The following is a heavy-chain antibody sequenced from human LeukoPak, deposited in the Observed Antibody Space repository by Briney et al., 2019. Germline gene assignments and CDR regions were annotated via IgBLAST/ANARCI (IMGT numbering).Heavy chain of an antibody. V-gene: IGHV3-23*01. D-gene: IGHD3-9*01. CDR2: ISGSGGRP. CDR1: GFTLSSHA. Sequence: GGSLTLSCAASGFTLSSHAMSWVRQAPGKGLEWVSAISGSGGRPYYADSGKGRFTISRDNSKNTLYLQMNSLRAEDTAVYYCAKDQYILTGNFDYWGQGTLVTVSS. J-gene: IGHJ4*02. CDR3: AKDQYILTGNFDY.